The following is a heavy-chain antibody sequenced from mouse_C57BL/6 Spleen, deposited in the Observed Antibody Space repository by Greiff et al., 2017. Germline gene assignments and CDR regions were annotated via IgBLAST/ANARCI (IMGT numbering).Heavy chain of an antibody. CDR1: GYTFTSYD. V-gene: IGHV1-85*01. Sequence: QVQLQQSGPELVKPGASVKLSCKASGYTFTSYDINWVKQRPGQGLEWIGWIYPRDGSTKYNEKFKGKATWTVDTSSSKAYMELHSLTSEDSAVYFCARGDYYGNGIYYAMDYWGQGTSVTVSS. J-gene: IGHJ4*01. CDR2: IYPRDGST. D-gene: IGHD1-1*01. CDR3: ARGDYYGNGIYYAMDY.